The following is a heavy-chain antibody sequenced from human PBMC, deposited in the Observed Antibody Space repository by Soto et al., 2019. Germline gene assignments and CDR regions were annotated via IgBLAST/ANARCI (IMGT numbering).Heavy chain of an antibody. Sequence: GASVKVSCKASGYTFTSYYMHWVLQAPGQGLEWVGIINPSGGSTSYAQKFQGRVTMTRDTSTSTVYMELSSLRSEDTAVYYCAILGGYGDYYYYYGMDVWGQGTTVTVSS. CDR2: INPSGGST. D-gene: IGHD4-17*01. CDR3: AILGGYGDYYYYYGMDV. CDR1: GYTFTSYY. V-gene: IGHV1-46*01. J-gene: IGHJ6*02.